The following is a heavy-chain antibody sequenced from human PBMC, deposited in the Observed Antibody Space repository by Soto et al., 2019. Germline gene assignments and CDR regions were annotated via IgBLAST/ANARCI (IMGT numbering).Heavy chain of an antibody. CDR1: GYTFSNYY. CDR2: INPSGGGT. D-gene: IGHD3-10*01. J-gene: IGHJ4*02. Sequence: QVHLVQSGAEVKRPGVSVKVSCKASGYTFSNYYMYWVRQVPGHGLEWMGIINPSGGGTSYAQRYRGTFTVTRDTSSSTDYIELSRLGSEDTAIYFCSRAPYYGYAGYYYDFWGQGTLVTVSS. CDR3: SRAPYYGYAGYYYDF. V-gene: IGHV1-46*01.